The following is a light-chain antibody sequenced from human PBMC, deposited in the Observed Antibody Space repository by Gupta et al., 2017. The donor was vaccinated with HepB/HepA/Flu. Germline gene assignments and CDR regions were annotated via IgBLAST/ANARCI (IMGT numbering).Light chain of an antibody. V-gene: IGLV2-23*02. J-gene: IGLJ3*02. CDR2: QVS. Sequence: SALTQPASVSGSPGQSITISSPGTNSDVAIYELVSWDQRHPGKAPKLIVYQVSKRPAGVPNRFSGSKAGNTASLTIAGLQAEDEAYYYGCTDVGVNTLLFGGGTKLTVL. CDR3: CTDVGVNTLL. CDR1: NSDVAIYEL.